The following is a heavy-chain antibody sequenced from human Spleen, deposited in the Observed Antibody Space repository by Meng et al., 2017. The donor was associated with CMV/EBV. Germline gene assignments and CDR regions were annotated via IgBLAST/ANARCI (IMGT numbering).Heavy chain of an antibody. CDR1: GGSISSSSYY. V-gene: IGHV4-39*07. CDR2: IYYSGST. D-gene: IGHD6-6*01. CDR3: ARDIAALSRWFGVRPHENNWFDP. J-gene: IGHJ5*02. Sequence: SETLSLTCTVSGGSISSSSYYWGWIRQPPGKGLEWIGSIYYSGSTYYNPSLKSRVTISVDTSKNQFSLKLSSVTAADTAVYYCARDIAALSRWFGVRPHENNWFDPWGQGTLVTVSS.